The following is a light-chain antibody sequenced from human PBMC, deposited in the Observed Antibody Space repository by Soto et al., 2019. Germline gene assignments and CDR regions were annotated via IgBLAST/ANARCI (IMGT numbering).Light chain of an antibody. V-gene: IGKV1-5*01. CDR3: QQYDSHSSST. CDR2: DAS. CDR1: QSISTW. Sequence: DIPMTQSPSTLSASVGDRVTITCRASQSISTWLAWYQQKPGKAPKLLIYDASSLQSGVPSRFGGSGSGTEFTLTISSLQPDDFATYYCQQYDSHSSSTFGQGTKLESK. J-gene: IGKJ2*01.